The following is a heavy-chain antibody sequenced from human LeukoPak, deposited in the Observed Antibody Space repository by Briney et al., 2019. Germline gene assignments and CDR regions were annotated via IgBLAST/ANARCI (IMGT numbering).Heavy chain of an antibody. CDR1: GGSINSGSYY. CDR2: IYYSGSP. J-gene: IGHJ4*01. D-gene: IGHD1-26*01. CDR3: VRDRVGTTGVPYFDF. Sequence: SETLSLTCTVSGGSINSGSYYWGWIRQPPGKGLEWIGSIYYSGSPNYNPSLKSRVTISIDTSKNQFSLKLSSVTVADTAVYYCVRDRVGTTGVPYFDFWGQGTLVTVSS. V-gene: IGHV4-39*07.